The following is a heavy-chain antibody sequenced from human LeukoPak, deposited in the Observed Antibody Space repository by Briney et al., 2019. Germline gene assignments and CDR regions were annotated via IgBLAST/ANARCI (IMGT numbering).Heavy chain of an antibody. Sequence: SETLSLTCAVYGGSFSGYYWSWIRQPPGKGLEWIGEVNHSGSTTNNPSLKSRVTISVGTSKNQFSLKLSSVTAADTAVYYCARLREGATFYYYAFDVWGQGTTVTVSS. J-gene: IGHJ6*02. D-gene: IGHD1-26*01. CDR2: VNHSGST. CDR3: ARLREGATFYYYAFDV. V-gene: IGHV4-34*01. CDR1: GGSFSGYY.